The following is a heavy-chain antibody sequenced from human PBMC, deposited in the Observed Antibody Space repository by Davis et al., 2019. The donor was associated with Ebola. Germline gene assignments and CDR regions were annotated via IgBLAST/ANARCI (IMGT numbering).Heavy chain of an antibody. V-gene: IGHV4-61*01. Sequence: GSLRLSCTVSGGSVSSGSYYWSWIRQPPGKGLEWMGYIYYSGSTNYNPSLKSRVTISVDTSKNQFSLKLSSVTAADTAVYFCAKAYDSSGYAWFGPWGQGTLVTVSS. CDR2: IYYSGST. J-gene: IGHJ5*02. CDR3: AKAYDSSGYAWFGP. D-gene: IGHD3-22*01. CDR1: GGSVSSGSYY.